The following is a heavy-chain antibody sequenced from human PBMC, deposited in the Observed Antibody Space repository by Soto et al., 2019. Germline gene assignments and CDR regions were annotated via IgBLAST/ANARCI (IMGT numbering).Heavy chain of an antibody. CDR1: GGSVSSEHYY. CDR2: IYYSGST. CDR3: AGGTDSKKVGS. Sequence: QVQLQESGPGLVKSSETLSLTCTVSGGSVSSEHYYWNWIRQTPGKGLEWIGYIYYSGSTNYNPSLESRLTMSVDVSKNPFSLKLSSVTAADTAVYCCAGGTDSKKVGSWGQGTLVTVSS. V-gene: IGHV4-61*03. J-gene: IGHJ5*02. D-gene: IGHD3-22*01.